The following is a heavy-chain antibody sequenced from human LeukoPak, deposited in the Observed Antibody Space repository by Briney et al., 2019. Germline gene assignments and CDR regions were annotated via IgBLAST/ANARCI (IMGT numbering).Heavy chain of an antibody. V-gene: IGHV1-46*01. CDR2: INPSGGST. CDR1: GYTFTSYG. J-gene: IGHJ4*02. D-gene: IGHD3-3*01. CDR3: ASWAGEAKNGLWSGPFDY. Sequence: DSVEVSCKASGYTFTSYGISWVRQAPGQGLQWMGIINPSGGSTNYAQKFQGRVTMTRDTSTSTVYMELSSLRSEDTAVYYCASWAGEAKNGLWSGPFDYWGQGTLVTVSS.